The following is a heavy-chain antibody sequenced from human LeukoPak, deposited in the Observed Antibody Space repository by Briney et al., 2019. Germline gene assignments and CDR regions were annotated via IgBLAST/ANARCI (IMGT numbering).Heavy chain of an antibody. CDR2: IYYSGST. J-gene: IGHJ4*02. CDR3: ARYVTMMEGFDY. CDR1: GGSISSSSYY. D-gene: IGHD3-22*01. Sequence: SETLSLTCTVSGGSISSSSYYWGWIRQPPGKGLEWIGSIYYSGSTYYNPSLKSRVTISVDTSKNQFSLKLSSVTAADTAVYYCARYVTMMEGFDYWGQGTMVTVSS. V-gene: IGHV4-39*07.